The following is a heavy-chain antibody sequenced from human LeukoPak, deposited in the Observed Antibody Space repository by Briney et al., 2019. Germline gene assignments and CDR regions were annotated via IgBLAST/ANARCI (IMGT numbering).Heavy chain of an antibody. J-gene: IGHJ6*02. CDR2: IYTSGST. V-gene: IGHV4-61*02. CDR3: ARAAYYYYGMGV. Sequence: SQTLPLTCTVSGGSISSGSYYWSWIRQPAGKGLEWIGRIYTSGSTNYNPSLKSRVTISVDTSKNQFSLKLSSVTAADTAVYYCARAAYYYYGMGVWGQGTTVTVSS. CDR1: GGSISSGSYY.